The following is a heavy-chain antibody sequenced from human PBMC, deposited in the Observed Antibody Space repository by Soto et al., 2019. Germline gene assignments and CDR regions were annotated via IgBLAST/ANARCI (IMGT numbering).Heavy chain of an antibody. Sequence: QPGGSLRLSCAASGFTFSSYGMSWVRQAPGKGLEWVANIKQDGSEKYYADSVKGRFTISRDNSKNTLYLQMNSLRAEDTAVYYCARDSDYYDSSGYYYFDYWGQGTLVTASS. V-gene: IGHV3-7*01. D-gene: IGHD3-22*01. CDR1: GFTFSSYG. J-gene: IGHJ4*02. CDR2: IKQDGSEK. CDR3: ARDSDYYDSSGYYYFDY.